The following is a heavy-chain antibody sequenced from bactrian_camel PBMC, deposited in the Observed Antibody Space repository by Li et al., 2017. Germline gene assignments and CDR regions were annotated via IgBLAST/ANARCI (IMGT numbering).Heavy chain of an antibody. CDR1: EYAYVSHC. D-gene: IGHD1*01. J-gene: IGHJ6*01. CDR2: IDADGRG. Sequence: QVQLVESGGGSVQAGGSLRLSCVVSEYAYVSHCMSWYRQAPGKEREGVAAIDADGRGTYLDSVKGRFTISKDSAKNTLYLQMNSLKPEDTGMYYCAADRRPVGAGIEYCSPLKRFGYWGQGTQVTVS. CDR3: AADRRPVGAGIEYCSPLKRFGY. V-gene: IGHV3S55*01.